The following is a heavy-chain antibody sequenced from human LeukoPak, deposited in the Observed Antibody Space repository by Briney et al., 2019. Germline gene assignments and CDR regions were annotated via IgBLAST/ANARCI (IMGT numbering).Heavy chain of an antibody. CDR3: ARYSHTHIAAHRRPFDP. CDR1: GGSISSYY. D-gene: IGHD6-13*01. J-gene: IGHJ5*02. CDR2: IYYSGST. Sequence: SETLSLTCTVSGGSISSYYWSWIRQPPGKGLEWIGYIYYSGSTNYNPSLKSRVTISVDTSKNQFSLNLSSVTAADTAVYYCARYSHTHIAAHRRPFDPWGQGTLVTVSS. V-gene: IGHV4-59*08.